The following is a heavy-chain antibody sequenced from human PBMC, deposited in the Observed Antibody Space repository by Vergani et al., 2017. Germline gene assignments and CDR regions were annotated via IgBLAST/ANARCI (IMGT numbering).Heavy chain of an antibody. D-gene: IGHD4-17*01. CDR1: GGSISSYY. CDR2: IYYSGST. J-gene: IGHJ4*02. V-gene: IGHV4-59*01. CDR3: ARASTVTTTAFDY. Sequence: QVQLQESGPGLVKPSEPLSLTCTVSGGSISSYYWSWIRQPPGKGLEWIGYIYYSGSTNYNPSLKSRVTISVDTSKNQFSLKLSSVTAADTAVYYCARASTVTTTAFDYWGQGTLVTVSS.